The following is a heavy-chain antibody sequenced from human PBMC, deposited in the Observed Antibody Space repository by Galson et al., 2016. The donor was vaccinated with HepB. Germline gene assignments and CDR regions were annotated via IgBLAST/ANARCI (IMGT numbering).Heavy chain of an antibody. J-gene: IGHJ6*02. V-gene: IGHV3-21*01. CDR1: GFKFHDYK. CDR3: ARVSGSGSFSSYYYGMDV. D-gene: IGHD3-10*01. Sequence: SLRLSCAASGFKFHDYKMDWVRQAPGKGLEWVSSISTISSYINYADSVEGRFTISRDDAKNSLYLQMNSLRTEDTAVYYCARVSGSGSFSSYYYGMDVWGQGALVTVSS. CDR2: ISTISSYI.